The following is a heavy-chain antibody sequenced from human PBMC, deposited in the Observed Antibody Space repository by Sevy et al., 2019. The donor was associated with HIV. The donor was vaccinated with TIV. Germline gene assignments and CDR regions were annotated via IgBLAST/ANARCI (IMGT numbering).Heavy chain of an antibody. CDR2: IKKDGTEE. D-gene: IGHD3-16*02. V-gene: IGHV3-7*01. Sequence: GGSLRLSCAASGFTFSTYWMTWVRQAPGKGLEWVANIKKDGTEEDYVDSVKGRFTISRDNAKKSLYLLLDSLVAEDTAVYFCARALADWGSFHYSLWGQGTLVTVSS. J-gene: IGHJ4*02. CDR3: ARALADWGSFHYSL. CDR1: GFTFSTYW.